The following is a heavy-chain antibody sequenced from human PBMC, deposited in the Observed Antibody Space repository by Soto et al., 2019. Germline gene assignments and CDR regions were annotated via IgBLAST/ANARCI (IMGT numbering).Heavy chain of an antibody. Sequence: GGSLRLSCAASGFTFSNAWMSWVRQAPGKGLEWVGRIKSKTDGGTTDYAAPVKGRFTISRDDSKNTLYLQMNSLKTEDTAVYYCTTAWGGSGSYYYYYGMDVWGQGTTVTVSS. CDR2: IKSKTDGGTT. V-gene: IGHV3-15*01. CDR3: TTAWGGSGSYYYYYGMDV. J-gene: IGHJ6*02. CDR1: GFTFSNAW. D-gene: IGHD1-26*01.